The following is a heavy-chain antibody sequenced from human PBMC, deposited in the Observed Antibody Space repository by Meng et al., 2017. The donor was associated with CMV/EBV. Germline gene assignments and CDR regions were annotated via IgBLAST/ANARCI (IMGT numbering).Heavy chain of an antibody. D-gene: IGHD6-19*01. Sequence: ASVKVSCKASGYTFTTYGISWVRQAPGQGLEWMGWISGNNGNRDYAQKFQDRVTMTTDTSTSTAYMEVKSLRSDDTAVYYCARVGSSGWYFDYWGQGTLVTVSS. J-gene: IGHJ4*02. V-gene: IGHV1-18*01. CDR3: ARVGSSGWYFDY. CDR2: ISGNNGNR. CDR1: GYTFTTYG.